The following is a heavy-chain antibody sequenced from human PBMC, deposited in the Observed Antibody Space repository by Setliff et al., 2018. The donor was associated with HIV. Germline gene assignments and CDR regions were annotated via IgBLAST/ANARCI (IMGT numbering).Heavy chain of an antibody. CDR2: IYYSGST. CDR3: ARVVPDSSGYWSLVGGYYFDY. J-gene: IGHJ4*02. D-gene: IGHD3-22*01. V-gene: IGHV4-59*08. Sequence: SETLSLTCTVSGGSISSHYWSWIRQPPGKGLEWIGSIYYSGSTNYNPSLKSRVTISVDTSKNQFSLKLSSVTAADTAVYYRARVVPDSSGYWSLVGGYYFDYWGQGTLVTVSS. CDR1: GGSISSHY.